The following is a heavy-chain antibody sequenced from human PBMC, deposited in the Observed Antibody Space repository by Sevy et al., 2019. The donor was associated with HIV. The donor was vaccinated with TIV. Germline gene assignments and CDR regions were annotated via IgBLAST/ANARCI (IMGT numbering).Heavy chain of an antibody. CDR3: AKDRRYGDIGLFDY. CDR1: GFTFSSYA. J-gene: IGHJ4*02. V-gene: IGHV3-23*01. D-gene: IGHD4-17*01. CDR2: ISGRGDTT. Sequence: GGSLRLSCGASGFTFSSYAMSWVRQAPGKGLEWVSVISGRGDTTYYADFVKGRFTLSRDNSKNTLYLQMNSRRVEETAVYYCAKDRRYGDIGLFDYWGQGTLVTVSS.